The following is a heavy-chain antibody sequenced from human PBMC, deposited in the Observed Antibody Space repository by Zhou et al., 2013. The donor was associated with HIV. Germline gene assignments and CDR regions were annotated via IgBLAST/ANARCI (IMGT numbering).Heavy chain of an antibody. J-gene: IGHJ3*02. V-gene: IGHV1-2*02. CDR1: GYRFTDYY. Sequence: QVQLVQSGAEVKKTGASVKVSCKVSGYRFTDYYIHWVRQAPGQGLDWVGWINAKTGGANYEQKFQGRVTMTRDTSSSTTYLELRSLRSDDTAVYFCARLWIPASPVDIWGQGTLVIVSS. CDR2: INAKTGGA. D-gene: IGHD5-12*01. CDR3: ARLWIPASPVDI.